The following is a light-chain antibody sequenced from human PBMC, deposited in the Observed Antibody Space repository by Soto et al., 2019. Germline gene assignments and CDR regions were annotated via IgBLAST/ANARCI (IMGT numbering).Light chain of an antibody. J-gene: IGKJ4*01. CDR3: QQRINWRLT. V-gene: IGKV3-11*01. Sequence: EIVLTQSPATLSLSPGERATLSCRASQSVSSFLAWYQQKPGQAPRLLIYDASNRATGIPTRFSGSGSGTDFTITISRLAPEDFEVYYCQQRINWRLTVGGGTKVEIK. CDR1: QSVSSF. CDR2: DAS.